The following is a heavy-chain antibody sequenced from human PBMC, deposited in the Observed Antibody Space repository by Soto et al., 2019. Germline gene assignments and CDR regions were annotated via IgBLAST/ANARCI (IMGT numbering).Heavy chain of an antibody. CDR3: VRNLGNDY. D-gene: IGHD4-4*01. CDR2: IKKDVSEK. CDR1: GFTFSNYW. V-gene: IGHV3-7*01. Sequence: GGSLRLSCAASGFTFSNYWVTWVRQAPGKGLEWVANIKKDVSEKNYVDSVKGRFTISRDNAKSSLYLQMNSLRAEDTAVYYCVRNLGNDYWGQGTRVTVSS. J-gene: IGHJ4*02.